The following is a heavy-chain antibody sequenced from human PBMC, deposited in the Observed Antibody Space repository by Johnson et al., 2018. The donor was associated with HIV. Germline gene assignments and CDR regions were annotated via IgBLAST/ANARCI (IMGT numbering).Heavy chain of an antibody. D-gene: IGHD4-11*01. V-gene: IGHV3-20*04. J-gene: IGHJ3*02. CDR3: ARTTGAYDAFDI. Sequence: VQLVESGGGVVRPGGSLRLSCAASGFTFDDYGMSWVRPAPGKGLEWVSGINWNGGSTGYADSVKGRFTISRDNAKKSLYLQMNSLGVEDTALYYCARTTGAYDAFDIWGQGTMVTVSS. CDR1: GFTFDDYG. CDR2: INWNGGST.